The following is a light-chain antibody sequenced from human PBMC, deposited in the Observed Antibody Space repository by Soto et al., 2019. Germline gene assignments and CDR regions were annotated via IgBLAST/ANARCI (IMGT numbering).Light chain of an antibody. CDR3: QQYNNWPPFT. CDR1: QSVSSS. CDR2: GAS. Sequence: EIVMTQSPATLSVSPGERVTLSCRVSQSVSSSLAWYQQKPGQAPRLLTYGASTKATGIPARFSGSGSGTEFTLTISSLQSEDFAVYYCQQYNNWPPFTFGPGTKVDIK. V-gene: IGKV3-15*01. J-gene: IGKJ3*01.